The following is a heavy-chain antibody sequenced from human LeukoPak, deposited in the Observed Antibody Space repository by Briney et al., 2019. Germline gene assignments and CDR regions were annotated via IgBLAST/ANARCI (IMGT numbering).Heavy chain of an antibody. CDR2: IKEDGSEK. CDR1: GFTFSNYW. Sequence: PGGSLRLSCAASGFTFSNYWMSWVRQAPGKGLEWVANIKEDGSEKYYVDSEKGRFTISRDNARNSLYLQMNSLRAEDTAVYYCASGRQLGYWGQGTLVTVSS. V-gene: IGHV3-7*01. D-gene: IGHD6-13*01. CDR3: ASGRQLGY. J-gene: IGHJ4*02.